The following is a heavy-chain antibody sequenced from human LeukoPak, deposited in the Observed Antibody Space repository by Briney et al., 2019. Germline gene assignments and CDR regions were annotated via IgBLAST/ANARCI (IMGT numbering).Heavy chain of an antibody. Sequence: SETLSLTCTVSGGSISSSSYYWGWIRQPPGKGLEWIGSIYYSGSTYYNPSLKSRVTISVDTSKNQFSLKLSSVTAADTAVYYCARHNDCTNGVCYHLSDYWGQGTLVTVSS. CDR2: IYYSGST. CDR3: ARHNDCTNGVCYHLSDY. V-gene: IGHV4-39*01. J-gene: IGHJ4*02. D-gene: IGHD2-8*01. CDR1: GGSISSSSYY.